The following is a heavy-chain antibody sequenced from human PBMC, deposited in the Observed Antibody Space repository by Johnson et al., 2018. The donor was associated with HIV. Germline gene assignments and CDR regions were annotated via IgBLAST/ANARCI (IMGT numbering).Heavy chain of an antibody. CDR2: IYVGGNT. D-gene: IGHD3-3*01. Sequence: VQLVESGGGLIQPGGSLRVSCAASGFSVSGNYMSWVRQAPGKGLEWVSSIYVGGNTYSADSVKGRFTISRDNYKNTLYLQMNSLRAEDTAVYYCAREGYYNFWSGADAFDIWGQGTMVTVSS. CDR3: AREGYYNFWSGADAFDI. CDR1: GFSVSGNY. J-gene: IGHJ3*02. V-gene: IGHV3-66*03.